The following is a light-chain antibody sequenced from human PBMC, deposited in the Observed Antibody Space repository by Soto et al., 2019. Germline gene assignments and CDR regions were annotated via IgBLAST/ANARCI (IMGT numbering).Light chain of an antibody. CDR2: GAS. CDR1: QIIVTY. Sequence: DVQVTQSPSSLSASVGDRVTITCRTSQIIVTYLSWYQQRPGKAPTLLIYGASPLQRGVPSRFSGSGSGTDFSLTINSLQPEDSATYYCQKTYSTPITFGRGTRLDIK. CDR3: QKTYSTPIT. J-gene: IGKJ5*01. V-gene: IGKV1-39*01.